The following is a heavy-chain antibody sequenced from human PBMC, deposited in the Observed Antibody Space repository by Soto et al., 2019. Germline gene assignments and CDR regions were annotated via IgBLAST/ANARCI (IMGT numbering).Heavy chain of an antibody. V-gene: IGHV3-23*01. J-gene: IGHJ3*02. CDR2: ISGSGGST. CDR3: AKVVGIVVWVAATPLNAFDI. CDR1: GFTFSSHA. D-gene: IGHD2-15*01. Sequence: GGSLRLSCAASGFTFSSHAMSWVRQAPGKGLEWVSAISGSGGSTYYADSVKGRFTISRDNSKNTLYLQMNSLRAEDTAVYYCAKVVGIVVWVAATPLNAFDIWGQGTMVTVSS.